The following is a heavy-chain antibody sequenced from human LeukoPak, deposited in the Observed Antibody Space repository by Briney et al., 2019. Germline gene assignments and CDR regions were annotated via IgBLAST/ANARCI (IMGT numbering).Heavy chain of an antibody. Sequence: PSETLSLTCTVSGGSISSSSYYWGWIRQPPGKGLEWIGSIYYSGSTYYNPSLKSRVTISVDTSKNQFSLKLSSVTAADTAVYYCARWGIVEGAFDIWGQGTMVTVSS. CDR3: ARWGIVEGAFDI. V-gene: IGHV4-39*07. CDR2: IYYSGST. J-gene: IGHJ3*02. D-gene: IGHD3-16*01. CDR1: GGSISSSSYY.